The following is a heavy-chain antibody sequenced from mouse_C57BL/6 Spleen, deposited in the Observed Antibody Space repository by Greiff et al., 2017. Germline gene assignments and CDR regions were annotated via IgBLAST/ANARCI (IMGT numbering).Heavy chain of an antibody. J-gene: IGHJ4*01. CDR3: ARNGNYGAMDY. CDR2: IYPSDSET. CDR1: GYTFTSYW. Sequence: VQLQQSGAELVRPGSSVKLSCKASGYTFTSYWMDWVKQRPGQGLEWIGNIYPSDSETHYNQKFKDKATLTVDKSSSTAYMQLSSLTSEDSAVYYCARNGNYGAMDYWGQGTSVTVSS. V-gene: IGHV1-61*01. D-gene: IGHD2-1*01.